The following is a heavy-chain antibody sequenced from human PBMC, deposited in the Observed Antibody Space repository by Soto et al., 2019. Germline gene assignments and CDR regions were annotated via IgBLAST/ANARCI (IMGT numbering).Heavy chain of an antibody. CDR1: GGSISSSNW. V-gene: IGHV4-4*02. CDR2: IYHSGST. Sequence: QVQLQESGPGLVKPSGTLSLTCAVSGGSISSSNWWSWVRQPPGKGLEWIGEIYHSGSTNYNPSLKNRATXSXDXXQNQFSLTLSTVIAADTAVYYCARVSGSYYYGMDVWGQGTTVTVSS. J-gene: IGHJ6*02. D-gene: IGHD1-26*01. CDR3: ARVSGSYYYGMDV.